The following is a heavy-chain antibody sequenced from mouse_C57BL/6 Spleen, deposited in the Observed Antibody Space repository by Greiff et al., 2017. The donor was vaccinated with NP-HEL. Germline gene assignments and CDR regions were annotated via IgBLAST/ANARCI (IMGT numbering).Heavy chain of an antibody. V-gene: IGHV1-82*01. CDR2: IYPGDGDT. J-gene: IGHJ4*01. CDR3: APTDSSGHEGAMDY. CDR1: GYAFSSSW. Sequence: QVQLQQSGPELVKPGASVKISCKASGYAFSSSWMNWVKQRPGKGLEWIGRIYPGDGDTNYNGKFKGKATLTADKSSSTAYMQLNSLTSEDSAVYFCAPTDSSGHEGAMDYWGQGTSVTVSS. D-gene: IGHD3-2*02.